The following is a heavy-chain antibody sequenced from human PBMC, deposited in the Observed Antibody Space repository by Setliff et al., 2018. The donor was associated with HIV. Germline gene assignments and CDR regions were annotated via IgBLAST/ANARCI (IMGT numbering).Heavy chain of an antibody. CDR1: GGSISSYY. Sequence: SETLSLTCTVSGGSISSYYWSWIRQPPGKGLEWIGYIYYRGSTNYDPSLKSRVTISVDTSKNQFSLKLSSVTAADTAVYYCARDLYGEYYMDVWGKGTTVTVSS. V-gene: IGHV4-59*01. CDR3: ARDLYGEYYMDV. CDR2: IYYRGST. D-gene: IGHD4-17*01. J-gene: IGHJ6*03.